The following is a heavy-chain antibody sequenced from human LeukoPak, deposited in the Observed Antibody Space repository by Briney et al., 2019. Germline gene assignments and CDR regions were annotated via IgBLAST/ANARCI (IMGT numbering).Heavy chain of an antibody. CDR2: INHSGST. CDR3: AITSPVEMATMNGWFDP. J-gene: IGHJ5*02. Sequence: SETLSLTCAVYGGSFSGYYWSWIRQPPGKGLEWIGEINHSGSTNYNPSLKSRVTISVDTSKNQFSLKLSSVTAADTAVYYCAITSPVEMATMNGWFDPWGQGTLVTVSS. CDR1: GGSFSGYY. D-gene: IGHD5-24*01. V-gene: IGHV4-34*01.